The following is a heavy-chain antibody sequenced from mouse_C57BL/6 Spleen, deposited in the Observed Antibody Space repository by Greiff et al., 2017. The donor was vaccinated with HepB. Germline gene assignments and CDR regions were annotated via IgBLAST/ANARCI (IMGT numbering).Heavy chain of an antibody. J-gene: IGHJ2*01. D-gene: IGHD6-1*01. V-gene: IGHV1-81*01. CDR1: GYTFTSYG. CDR2: IYPRSGNT. CDR3: AREPPYFDY. Sequence: QVQLQHSGAELARPGASVKLSCKASGYTFTSYGISWVKQRTGQGLEWIGEIYPRSGNTYYNEKFKGKATLTADKSSSTAYMELRSLTSEDSAVYFCAREPPYFDYWGQGTTLTVSS.